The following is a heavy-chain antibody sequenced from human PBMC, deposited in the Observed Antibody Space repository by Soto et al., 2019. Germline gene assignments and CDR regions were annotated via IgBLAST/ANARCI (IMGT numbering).Heavy chain of an antibody. CDR3: ASVGGSGSYYNVYYGMDV. D-gene: IGHD3-10*01. CDR2: IIPIFGTA. CDR1: GGTFSSYA. V-gene: IGHV1-69*13. J-gene: IGHJ6*02. Sequence: ASVKVSCKASGGTFSSYAISWVRQAPGQGLEWMGGIIPIFGTANYAQKFQGRVTITADESTSTAYMELSSLRSEDTAVYYCASVGGSGSYYNVYYGMDVWGQGTTVTVSS.